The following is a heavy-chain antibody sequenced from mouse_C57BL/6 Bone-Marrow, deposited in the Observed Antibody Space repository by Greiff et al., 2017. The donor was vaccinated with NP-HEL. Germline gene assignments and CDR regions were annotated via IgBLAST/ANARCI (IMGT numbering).Heavy chain of an antibody. Sequence: QVQLKESDAELVKPGASVKISCKVSGYTFTDHTIHWLKQRPEQGLEWIGYIYPRDGSTKYNEKFKGKATLTADKSSSTAYMQLNSLTSEDSAVYFCAIEEKYYGSSPYFGYWGQGTTLTVSS. D-gene: IGHD1-1*01. V-gene: IGHV1-78*01. CDR2: IYPRDGST. CDR1: GYTFTDHT. CDR3: AIEEKYYGSSPYFGY. J-gene: IGHJ2*01.